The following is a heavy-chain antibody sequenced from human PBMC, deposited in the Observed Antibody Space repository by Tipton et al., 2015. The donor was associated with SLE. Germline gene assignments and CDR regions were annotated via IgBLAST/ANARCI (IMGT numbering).Heavy chain of an antibody. CDR2: ISAYNGNI. Sequence: QLVQSGAEVKKPGASVKLSCKTFGYTFANFGVSWVRQAPGQGLEWMGWISAYNGNINYAQKLQGRVTMTTDTSTSTAYMELRSLRSDDTAVYYCAREGATMDWFDPWGQGTLVTVSS. CDR1: GYTFANFG. CDR3: AREGATMDWFDP. V-gene: IGHV1-18*01. D-gene: IGHD1-26*01. J-gene: IGHJ5*02.